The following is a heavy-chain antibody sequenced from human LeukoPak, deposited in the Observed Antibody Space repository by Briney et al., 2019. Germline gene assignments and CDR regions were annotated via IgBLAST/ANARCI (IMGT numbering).Heavy chain of an antibody. Sequence: PSETLSLTCTVTGGSISSYYWSRIRQLPGKGLEWIGYIYSSGGTNYNPSLKSRVTMSADTSKNQFSLKLSSVTAADTAVYYCARAPYSGNYYINAFDIWGQGTMVTVSS. D-gene: IGHD1-26*01. J-gene: IGHJ3*02. V-gene: IGHV4-59*12. CDR2: IYSSGGT. CDR3: ARAPYSGNYYINAFDI. CDR1: GGSISSYY.